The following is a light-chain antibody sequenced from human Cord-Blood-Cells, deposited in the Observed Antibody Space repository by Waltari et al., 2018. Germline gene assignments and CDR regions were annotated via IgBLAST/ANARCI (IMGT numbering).Light chain of an antibody. CDR2: LGS. Sequence: DIVMTQSPLSLPVTPGEPASISCSSSQSLLHSNGYNYLDWYLQKPGQSPQLLIYLGSNRASGGPDRFSGSGSGTDFTLKISRVEAEDVGVYYCMQALQTLQTTLTFGGGTKVEIK. V-gene: IGKV2-28*01. CDR1: QSLLHSNGYNY. CDR3: MQALQTLQTTLT. J-gene: IGKJ4*01.